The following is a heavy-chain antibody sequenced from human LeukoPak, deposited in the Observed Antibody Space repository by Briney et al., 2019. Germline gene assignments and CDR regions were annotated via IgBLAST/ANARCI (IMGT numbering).Heavy chain of an antibody. J-gene: IGHJ4*02. Sequence: PGGTLRLSCAASGFTFSSYGMSWVRQAPGKGLEWVSSISSSSSYIYYADSVKGRFTISRDNSKNTLYLQMNSLRAEDTAVYYCAKDRRVGATIYGSGGFDYWGQGTLVTVSS. CDR1: GFTFSSYG. CDR2: ISSSSSYI. V-gene: IGHV3-23*01. D-gene: IGHD1-26*01. CDR3: AKDRRVGATIYGSGGFDY.